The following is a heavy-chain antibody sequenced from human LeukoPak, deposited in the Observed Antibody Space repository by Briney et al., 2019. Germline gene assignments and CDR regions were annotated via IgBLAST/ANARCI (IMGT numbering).Heavy chain of an antibody. D-gene: IGHD3-22*01. J-gene: IGHJ4*02. CDR2: ISSNGGST. CDR3: VKGPTYDSVPYYLDY. CDR1: GFTFSYYA. Sequence: PGGSLRLSCSASGFTFSYYAMHWVRQTAGKGLEFVSGISSNGGSTYYADSLKGRFTISRDNSNNTLYLQMSSLRAEDTAVYYCVKGPTYDSVPYYLDYWGQGTLVTVSS. V-gene: IGHV3-64D*09.